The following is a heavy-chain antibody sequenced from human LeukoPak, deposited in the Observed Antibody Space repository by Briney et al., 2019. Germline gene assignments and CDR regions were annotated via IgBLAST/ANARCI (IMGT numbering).Heavy chain of an antibody. CDR2: ISPYSAET. CDR1: GYTFSAYY. CDR3: ARGSAFDFPDY. Sequence: APVKVSCKASGYTFSAYYIHWVRQVPGQGLEWMGWISPYSAETNYAQHFQGRVTMTRDTSVSTAYMELSRLRSDDTAVYYCARGSAFDFPDYWGQGTLVTVSS. V-gene: IGHV1-2*02. J-gene: IGHJ4*02. D-gene: IGHD3-9*01.